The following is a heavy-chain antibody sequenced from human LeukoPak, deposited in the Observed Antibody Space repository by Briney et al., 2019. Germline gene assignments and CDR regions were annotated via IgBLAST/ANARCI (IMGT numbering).Heavy chain of an antibody. V-gene: IGHV1-2*02. CDR2: INPNSGGT. CDR1: GYTFTVYY. D-gene: IGHD1-14*01. J-gene: IGHJ4*02. Sequence: GASVKVSCKASGYTFTVYYMHWVRQAPGQGLEGRGWINPNSGGTNYAQKFQGRVTMTRDTSISTAYMELSRLRSDDTAVYYCARAIITSQNLWGQGPLVTVSS. CDR3: ARAIITSQNL.